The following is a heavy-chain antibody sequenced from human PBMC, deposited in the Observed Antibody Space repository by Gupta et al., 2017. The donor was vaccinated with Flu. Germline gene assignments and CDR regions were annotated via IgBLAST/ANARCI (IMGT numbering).Heavy chain of an antibody. CDR2: INYIGND. Sequence: QLQLQESGPGLVKPSETLSLTCTVSGGSISRSSFYWDWIRQPPGKGLEWIGSINYIGNDFSNPALESRVTMSFDTSKNQFSLKLSSVTAADTAVYYCAREPQYCSSINCYFDYWGRGTLVTVSS. CDR1: GGSISRSSFY. D-gene: IGHD2-2*01. CDR3: AREPQYCSSINCYFDY. J-gene: IGHJ4*02. V-gene: IGHV4-39*02.